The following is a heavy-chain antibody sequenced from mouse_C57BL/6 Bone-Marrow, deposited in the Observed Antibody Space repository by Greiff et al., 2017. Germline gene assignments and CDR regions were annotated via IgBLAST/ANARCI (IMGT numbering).Heavy chain of an antibody. V-gene: IGHV1-69*01. CDR1: GYTFTSYW. J-gene: IGHJ2*01. CDR3: ARESNWDYFDY. Sequence: QVQLQQPGAELVMPGASVKLSCKASGYTFTSYWMHWVKQRPGQGLEWIGEIDPSDSYTNYNQKFKGKSTLTVDKSSSTAYMQLSSLTSEVSAVYYCARESNWDYFDYWGQGTTLTVSS. D-gene: IGHD4-1*01. CDR2: IDPSDSYT.